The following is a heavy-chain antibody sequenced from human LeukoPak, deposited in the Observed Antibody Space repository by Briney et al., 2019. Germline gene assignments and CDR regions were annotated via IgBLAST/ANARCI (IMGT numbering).Heavy chain of an antibody. Sequence: PGGSLRLSCAASGFTFSSYAMSWVRQAPGKGLEWVSAISGSGGSTYYADSVKGRFTISRDNSKNTLYLQMNSLRAEDTAVYYCARPHGREYDILTGYYMRYYYYGMDVWGQGTTVTVSS. D-gene: IGHD3-9*01. CDR3: ARPHGREYDILTGYYMRYYYYGMDV. V-gene: IGHV3-23*01. J-gene: IGHJ6*02. CDR1: GFTFSSYA. CDR2: ISGSGGST.